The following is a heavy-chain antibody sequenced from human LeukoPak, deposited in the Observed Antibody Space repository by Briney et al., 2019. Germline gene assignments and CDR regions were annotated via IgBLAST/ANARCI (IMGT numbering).Heavy chain of an antibody. CDR2: ISAYNGNT. Sequence: ASVKVSCKASGYTFTSYGISWVRQAPGQGLEWMGWISAYNGNTNYAQKLQGRVTMTTDTSTSTAYTELRSLRSDDTAVYYCARDQALYDSSGYYEPFLPLTNLEYFQHWGQGTLVTVSP. V-gene: IGHV1-18*01. J-gene: IGHJ1*01. D-gene: IGHD3-22*01. CDR1: GYTFTSYG. CDR3: ARDQALYDSSGYYEPFLPLTNLEYFQH.